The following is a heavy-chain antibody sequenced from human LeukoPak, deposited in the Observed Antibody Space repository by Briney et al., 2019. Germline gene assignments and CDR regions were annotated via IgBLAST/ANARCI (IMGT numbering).Heavy chain of an antibody. J-gene: IGHJ3*02. CDR3: ATEYDSNDAFDI. CDR1: GYTFTSYD. Sequence: ASVKVSCKASGYTFTSYDINWVRQAPGQGLEWMGWMNPNSGNTGYAQKFQGSVTMTRNTSISTAYMELSSLRSEDTAVYYCATEYDSNDAFDIWGQGTMVTVSS. D-gene: IGHD3-3*01. CDR2: MNPNSGNT. V-gene: IGHV1-8*01.